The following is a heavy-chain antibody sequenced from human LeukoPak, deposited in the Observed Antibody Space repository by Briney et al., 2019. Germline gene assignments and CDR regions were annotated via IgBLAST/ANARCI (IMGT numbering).Heavy chain of an antibody. D-gene: IGHD6-19*01. CDR2: IYYSGST. J-gene: IGHJ4*02. CDR1: GGSISSGDYY. CDR3: ARQVGGYQADY. V-gene: IGHV4-30-4*01. Sequence: KTSGTLSLTCTVSGGSISSGDYYWSWIRQPPGKGLEWIGYIYYSGSTYYNPSLKSRVTISVDTSKNQFSLKLSSVTAADTAVYYCARQVGGYQADYWGQGTLVTVSS.